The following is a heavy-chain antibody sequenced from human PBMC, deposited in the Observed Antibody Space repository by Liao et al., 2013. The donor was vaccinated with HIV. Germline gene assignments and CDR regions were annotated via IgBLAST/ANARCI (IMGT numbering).Heavy chain of an antibody. D-gene: IGHD3-16*01. CDR3: ARDGGERYWSGYYYYYYMDV. CDR1: GGSISSGSYY. V-gene: IGHV4-61*02. J-gene: IGHJ6*03. CDR2: IYTSGST. Sequence: QVQLQESGPGLVKPSQTLSLTCTVSGGSISSGSYYWSWIRQPAGKGLEWIGRIGLIYTSGSTNYNPSLKSRVTMSVDTSKNQFSLKLTSVTAADTAVYYCARDGGERYWSGYYYYYYMDVWGKGTTVTVSS.